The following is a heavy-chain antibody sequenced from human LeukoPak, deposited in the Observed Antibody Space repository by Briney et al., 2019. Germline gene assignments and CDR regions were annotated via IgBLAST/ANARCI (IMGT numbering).Heavy chain of an antibody. J-gene: IGHJ4*02. Sequence: GGSLRLSCAASGFTFSSYAMSWVRQAPGKGLEWVSAISGSGGSTYYADSVKGRFTISRDNSKNRLYLQMNSLRAEDTAVYYCAKVYSGWYGGYDRCSGGSCYFDYWGQGTLVTVSS. CDR3: AKVYSGWYGGYDRCSGGSCYFDY. CDR1: GFTFSSYA. V-gene: IGHV3-23*01. D-gene: IGHD2-15*01. CDR2: ISGSGGST.